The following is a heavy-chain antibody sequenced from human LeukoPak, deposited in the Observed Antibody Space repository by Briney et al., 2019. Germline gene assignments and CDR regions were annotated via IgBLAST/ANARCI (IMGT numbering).Heavy chain of an antibody. D-gene: IGHD3-22*01. CDR1: GGSTTSTSYY. Sequence: PSETLSLTCTVSGGSTTSTSYYWGWIRLPPGKGLEWIGSIHNSGSTYYNPSLKSRVAISVDTSKNHFSLKLTSVTAADTAVYYCARSFVYDSRGGSGYFDHWGQGTLVTVSS. CDR3: ARSFVYDSRGGSGYFDH. V-gene: IGHV4-39*02. J-gene: IGHJ4*02. CDR2: IHNSGST.